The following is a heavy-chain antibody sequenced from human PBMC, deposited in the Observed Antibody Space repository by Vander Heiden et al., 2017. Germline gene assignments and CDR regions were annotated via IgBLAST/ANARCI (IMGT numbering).Heavy chain of an antibody. J-gene: IGHJ3*02. CDR1: GVTFHDSA. V-gene: IGHV3-9*01. D-gene: IGHD2-21*02. CDR3: AKGWCRGTDCHYNDAFDI. Sequence: EVQLVESGGGLVQPGGSLRLSCEASGVTFHDSAMHWVRQAPGKGLEWVSGITWNSGRIGYADSVKGRFTISRDNAKNSLSLQMNRLRPEDTAFYYCAKGWCRGTDCHYNDAFDIWGQGTMVTVSP. CDR2: ITWNSGRI.